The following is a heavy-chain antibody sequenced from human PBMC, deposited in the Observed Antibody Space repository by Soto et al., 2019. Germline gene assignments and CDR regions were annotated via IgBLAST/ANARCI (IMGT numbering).Heavy chain of an antibody. V-gene: IGHV1-18*01. CDR3: ARDQDSGGWYEGAYYNWFDP. CDR1: GYTFTSYG. Sequence: ASVKVSCKASGYTFTSYGISWVRQAPGQGLEWMGWISAYNGNTNYAQKLQGRVTMTTDTSTSTAYMELRSLRSDDTAVYYCARDQDSGGWYEGAYYNWFDPWGQGTLVTVSS. D-gene: IGHD6-19*01. CDR2: ISAYNGNT. J-gene: IGHJ5*02.